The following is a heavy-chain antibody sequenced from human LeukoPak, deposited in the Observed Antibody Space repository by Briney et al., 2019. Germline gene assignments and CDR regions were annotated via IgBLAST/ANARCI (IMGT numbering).Heavy chain of an antibody. J-gene: IGHJ5*02. V-gene: IGHV3-11*01. CDR3: ARDPGIAARPGGWFDP. Sequence: GGSLRLSCTASGFTFSDYYMSWIRQAPGKGLEWVSYISSSGSTIYYADSVKGRFTISRDNAKNSLYLQMNSLRAEDTAVYYCARDPGIAARPGGWFDPWGQGTLVTVSS. CDR2: ISSSGSTI. CDR1: GFTFSDYY. D-gene: IGHD6-6*01.